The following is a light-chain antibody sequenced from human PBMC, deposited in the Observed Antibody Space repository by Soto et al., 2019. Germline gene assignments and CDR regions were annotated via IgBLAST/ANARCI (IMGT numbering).Light chain of an antibody. V-gene: IGKV1-5*03. CDR3: QQYHNSPVT. Sequence: DVQMTQSPSTLSASVGDRVTITCRASQTIYSWLAWYQQKPGKAPNLLIYKASSLESGVPSRFSGSGSGTEFTLTISSLQPDDFATYYCQQYHNSPVTFGGGTKVEIK. CDR1: QTIYSW. J-gene: IGKJ4*01. CDR2: KAS.